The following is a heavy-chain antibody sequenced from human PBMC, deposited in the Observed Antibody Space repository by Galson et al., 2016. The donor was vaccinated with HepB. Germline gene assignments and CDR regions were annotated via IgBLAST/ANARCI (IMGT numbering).Heavy chain of an antibody. Sequence: TLSLTCAVYGGSFSDFYWSWIHQPPGKGLEWIGEVDHSGNTKYNASLKSRVTISIDTSKNQFSLKLASVTAADTAVYYRARGIQDLEVVGNWFDPWGQGTLVTVSP. V-gene: IGHV4-34*01. CDR1: GGSFSDFY. CDR3: ARGIQDLEVVGNWFDP. J-gene: IGHJ5*02. D-gene: IGHD2-15*01. CDR2: VDHSGNT.